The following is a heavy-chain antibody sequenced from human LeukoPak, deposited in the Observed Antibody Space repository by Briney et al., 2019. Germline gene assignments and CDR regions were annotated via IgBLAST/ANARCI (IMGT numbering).Heavy chain of an antibody. CDR2: ISYDGSNK. Sequence: GRSLRLSCAASGFTFSSYGMHWVRQAPGKGLEWVAVISYDGSNKYYADSVKGRFTISRDNSKNTLYLQMNSLRAEDTAVYYCAKDGSFDYRGQGTLVTVSS. D-gene: IGHD2-2*03. V-gene: IGHV3-30*18. J-gene: IGHJ4*02. CDR3: AKDGSFDY. CDR1: GFTFSSYG.